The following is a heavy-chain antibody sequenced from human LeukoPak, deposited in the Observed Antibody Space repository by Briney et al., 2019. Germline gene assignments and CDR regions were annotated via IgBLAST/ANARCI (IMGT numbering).Heavy chain of an antibody. Sequence: GGSLRLSCVASGLPVSSNYMSWVRQAPGKGLEWVSVIYRDGSSYYAESVKGRFTISRDNSKNTLYIQMNSLRAEVTAVYYCARSFYDILIGYYQYFDYWGQGTLVTVSS. D-gene: IGHD3-9*01. CDR1: GLPVSSNY. CDR3: ARSFYDILIGYYQYFDY. J-gene: IGHJ4*02. CDR2: IYRDGSS. V-gene: IGHV3-66*01.